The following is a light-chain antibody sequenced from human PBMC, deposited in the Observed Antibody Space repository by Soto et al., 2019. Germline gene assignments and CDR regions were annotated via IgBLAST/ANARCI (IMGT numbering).Light chain of an antibody. CDR2: KAS. J-gene: IGKJ1*01. V-gene: IGKV1-5*03. CDR3: QQYASYSPT. Sequence: DIQMTQSPSTLSASVGDRVTITCRASQSISSWLAWYQQKPGKAPKLLIYKASSLESGVPSRFSGSGSGTEFTLTISSLQPHDFATYFCQQYASYSPTFGQGTKVDIK. CDR1: QSISSW.